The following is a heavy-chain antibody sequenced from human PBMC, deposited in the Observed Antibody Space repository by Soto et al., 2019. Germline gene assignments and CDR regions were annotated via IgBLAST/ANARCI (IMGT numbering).Heavy chain of an antibody. V-gene: IGHV1-8*01. J-gene: IGHJ6*02. Sequence: ASVKVSCKVSGYTFTSYDINWVRQATGPGLEWMGWMNPNSGNTGYAQKFQGRVTMTRNTSISTAYMELSSLRSEDTAVYYCARGRVGATGYYYYYGMDVWGQGTTVTVSS. CDR2: MNPNSGNT. D-gene: IGHD1-26*01. CDR1: GYTFTSYD. CDR3: ARGRVGATGYYYYYGMDV.